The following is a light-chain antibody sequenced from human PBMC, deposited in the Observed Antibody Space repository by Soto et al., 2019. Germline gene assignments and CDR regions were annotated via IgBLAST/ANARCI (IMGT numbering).Light chain of an antibody. CDR3: QAWDSTTVV. CDR2: QHS. Sequence: SYELTQPPSVSVSPGQTASIPCSGDKLGDKYACWYQQKPGQSPVLVIFQHSKRPSGIPERFSGSNSGNTATRTISGTQAMDEADYYCQAWDSTTVVFGGGTKVTVL. J-gene: IGLJ2*01. CDR1: KLGDKY. V-gene: IGLV3-1*01.